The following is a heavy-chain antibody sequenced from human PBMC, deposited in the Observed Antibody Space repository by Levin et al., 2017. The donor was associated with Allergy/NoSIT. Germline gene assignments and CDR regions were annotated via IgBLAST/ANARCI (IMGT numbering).Heavy chain of an antibody. CDR3: ARGPNYDTLTGYYNEFDN. Sequence: PGGSLRLSCTVSGGSISSYYWSWIRQPPGKGLEWIGYIYYTGSSKYSPSLMSRVTISLDTSKNQFSLKLTSVTAADTAVYYCARGPNYDTLTGYYNEFDNWGQGTLVTVSS. D-gene: IGHD3-9*01. J-gene: IGHJ4*02. CDR1: GGSISSYY. V-gene: IGHV4-59*01. CDR2: IYYTGSS.